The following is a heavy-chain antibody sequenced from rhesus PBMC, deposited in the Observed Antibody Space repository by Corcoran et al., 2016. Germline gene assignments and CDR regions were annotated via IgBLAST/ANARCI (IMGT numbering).Heavy chain of an antibody. J-gene: IGHJ4*01. CDR1: GYSISRGYG. D-gene: IGHD3-34*01. CDR2: IGGRSGST. V-gene: IGHV4-127*01. Sequence: QVQLQESGPGLVKPSETLSLTCAVSGYSISRGYGWSWIRQPPGKGREWIGYIGGRSGSTNYNPSLQSRVTISKDTSKNQFSRKLSAVTAADTAVYYCARETTGVIKMVDYWGQGVLVTVSS. CDR3: ARETTGVIKMVDY.